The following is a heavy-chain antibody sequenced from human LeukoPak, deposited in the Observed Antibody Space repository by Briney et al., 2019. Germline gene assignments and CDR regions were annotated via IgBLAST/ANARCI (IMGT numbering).Heavy chain of an antibody. D-gene: IGHD2-15*01. CDR1: GLTFSSHW. J-gene: IGHJ5*02. CDR2: ITNDGSST. CDR3: ARDQRNCSGGSCYPRRNWFDP. V-gene: IGHV3-74*01. Sequence: GGSLRLSCAASGLTFSSHWMHWVRQAPGKGLVWVSRITNDGSSTTYADSVKGRFTISRDNSLDTLYLQMNSLKPEDTALYYCARDQRNCSGGSCYPRRNWFDPWGQGALVTVSS.